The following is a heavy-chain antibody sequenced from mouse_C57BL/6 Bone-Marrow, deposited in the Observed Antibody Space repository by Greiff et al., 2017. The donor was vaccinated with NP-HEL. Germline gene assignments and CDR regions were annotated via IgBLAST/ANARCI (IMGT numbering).Heavy chain of an antibody. Sequence: VQLQESGAELARPGASVKLSCKASGYTFTSYGISWVKQRTGQGLEWIGEIYPRSGNTYYNEKVKGRATLTADKSSSTAYMELRSLTSEDSAVYFCAREYYGSSSWFAYWGQGTLVTVSA. V-gene: IGHV1-81*01. J-gene: IGHJ3*01. CDR1: GYTFTSYG. CDR2: IYPRSGNT. D-gene: IGHD1-1*01. CDR3: AREYYGSSSWFAY.